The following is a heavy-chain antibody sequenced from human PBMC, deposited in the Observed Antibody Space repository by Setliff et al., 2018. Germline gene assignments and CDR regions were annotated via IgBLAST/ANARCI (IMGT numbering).Heavy chain of an antibody. Sequence: GGSLRLSCAASGFTFTSYDIHWVRRAPGKGLEWVAVISYDGTYKNFVDSVKARFTISRDNSKDTLYLQMNSLRSEDTAVYYCARALPSIHIDYWGQGTLVTVSS. J-gene: IGHJ4*02. CDR3: ARALPSIHIDY. CDR1: GFTFTSYD. V-gene: IGHV3-30-3*01. D-gene: IGHD6-6*01. CDR2: ISYDGTYK.